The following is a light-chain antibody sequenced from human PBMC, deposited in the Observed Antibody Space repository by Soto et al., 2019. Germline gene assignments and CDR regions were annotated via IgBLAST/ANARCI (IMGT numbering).Light chain of an antibody. J-gene: IGKJ4*01. V-gene: IGKV1-8*01. CDR1: EGISSY. Sequence: IRMTQSPSSFSASTGDRVTITCRASEGISSYLAWYQQRPGKAPKLLICAASALQSGVPSRFSGSGSGTDFTLTISCLQSEDFATYFCQQYYSYPLTFGGGTKVEIK. CDR3: QQYYSYPLT. CDR2: AAS.